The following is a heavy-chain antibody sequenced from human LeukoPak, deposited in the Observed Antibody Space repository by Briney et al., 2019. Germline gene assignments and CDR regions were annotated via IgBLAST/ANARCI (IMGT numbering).Heavy chain of an antibody. V-gene: IGHV3-7*02. CDR3: ARVGVYGGFDY. Sequence: GGSLRLSCAASGFTFTSYWMSWVRQAPGKGLEWLANIKQDGSEKYYVDSVKGRFTISRDNAKNSLYLQMNSLRDEDTAVYYCARVGVYGGFDYWGQGTLVTVSS. J-gene: IGHJ4*02. CDR1: GFTFTSYW. CDR2: IKQDGSEK. D-gene: IGHD4-23*01.